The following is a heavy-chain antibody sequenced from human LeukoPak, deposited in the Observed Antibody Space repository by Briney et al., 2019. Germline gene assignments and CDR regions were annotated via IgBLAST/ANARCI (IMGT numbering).Heavy chain of an antibody. Sequence: SETLSLTCVVSGGSISSGGYSWNWIRQTPGKALECIGYIYHGVSVYYNPSLKSRVTISIDRSNNQFSLNLTSVTAADTAVYYCARGGGWFDPWGQGTLVTVSS. J-gene: IGHJ5*02. CDR3: ARGGGWFDP. D-gene: IGHD2-15*01. CDR2: IYHGVSV. CDR1: GGSISSGGYS. V-gene: IGHV4-30-2*01.